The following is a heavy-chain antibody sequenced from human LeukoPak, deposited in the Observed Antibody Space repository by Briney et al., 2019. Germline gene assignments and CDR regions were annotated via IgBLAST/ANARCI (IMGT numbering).Heavy chain of an antibody. CDR2: ISYDGSNK. D-gene: IGHD3-10*01. J-gene: IGHJ6*02. CDR3: ARDRESTYYYGSGTYYYYGMDV. Sequence: GGSLRLSCAASGFTFSSYAMHWVRQAPGKGLEWVAVISYDGSNKYHADSVKGRFTISRDNSKNILYLQMNSLRAGDTAVYYCARDRESTYYYGSGTYYYYGMDVWGQGTTVTVS. CDR1: GFTFSSYA. V-gene: IGHV3-30-3*01.